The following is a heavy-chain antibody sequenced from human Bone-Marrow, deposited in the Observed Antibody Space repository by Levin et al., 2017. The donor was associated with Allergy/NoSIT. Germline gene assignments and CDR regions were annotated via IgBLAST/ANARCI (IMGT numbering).Heavy chain of an antibody. V-gene: IGHV3-30*18. D-gene: IGHD2-21*01. CDR3: AKDSTLTIVTTSYMDV. CDR2: LSSDGSET. CDR1: GFTFTKYA. Sequence: GGSLRLSCAASGFTFTKYAMHWVRQAPGKGLEWVAVLSSDGSETSYADSVRGRFTISRDNSDNTLYLQMNRPRVEDTAVYYCAKDSTLTIVTTSYMDVWGEGTAVAVS. J-gene: IGHJ6*03.